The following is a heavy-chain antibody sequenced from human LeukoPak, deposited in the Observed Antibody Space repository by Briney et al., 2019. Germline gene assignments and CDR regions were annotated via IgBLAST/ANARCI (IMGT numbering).Heavy chain of an antibody. CDR2: INPNSGGT. CDR1: GYTFTGYY. Sequence: ASVKVSCKAFGYTFTGYYMHWVRQAPGQGLEWMGWINPNSGGTNYAQKFQGRVTMTRDTSISTAYMELSRLRSDDTAVYYCARDQRAVARFDPWGQGTLVTVSS. J-gene: IGHJ5*02. CDR3: ARDQRAVARFDP. D-gene: IGHD6-19*01. V-gene: IGHV1-2*02.